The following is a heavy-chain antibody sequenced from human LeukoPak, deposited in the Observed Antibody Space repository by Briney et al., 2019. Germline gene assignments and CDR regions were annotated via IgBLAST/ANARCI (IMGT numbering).Heavy chain of an antibody. V-gene: IGHV4-4*07. CDR3: ARAMYDSSGYYFIDY. Sequence: SETLSLTCTVSGGSISSYYWSWIRQPAGKGLECIGRIYASGSTNYNPSLKSRVTTSVDTSKNQFSLKLSSVTAADTAVYYCARAMYDSSGYYFIDYWGQGTLVTVSS. D-gene: IGHD3-22*01. CDR2: IYASGST. J-gene: IGHJ4*02. CDR1: GGSISSYY.